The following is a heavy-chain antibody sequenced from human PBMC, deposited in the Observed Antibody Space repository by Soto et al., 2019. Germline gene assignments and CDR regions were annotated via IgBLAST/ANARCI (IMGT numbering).Heavy chain of an antibody. J-gene: IGHJ4*02. CDR3: ARLPRDCNKTSCYYADH. CDR2: MYPGDSDT. D-gene: IGHD3-3*01. CDR1: GYSFTNYW. Sequence: GESLKISCKASGYSFTNYWFGWVRQLPGRGLEWVGIMYPGDSDTRYNPSLQGHVTLSVDVTVSTAFLQWRSLETSDTGMYFCARLPRDCNKTSCYYADHWGQGTQVTVSS. V-gene: IGHV5-51*01.